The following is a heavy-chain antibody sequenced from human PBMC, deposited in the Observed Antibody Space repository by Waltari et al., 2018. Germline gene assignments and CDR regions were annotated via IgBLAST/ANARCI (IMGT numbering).Heavy chain of an antibody. CDR3: GRREGSVTMVRGIDY. CDR1: GFTLSSPC. CDR2: IKSDGSGT. Sequence: EVQLVESGGGVVRPGGPLRLSCPASGFTLSSPCMHWVRQAPGKGRGWVSRIKSDGSGTSYADSVKGRFTISRDNAKNTLYLQMNSLRAEDTAVYYCGRREGSVTMVRGIDYWGQGTLVTVSS. J-gene: IGHJ4*02. D-gene: IGHD3-10*01. V-gene: IGHV3-74*01.